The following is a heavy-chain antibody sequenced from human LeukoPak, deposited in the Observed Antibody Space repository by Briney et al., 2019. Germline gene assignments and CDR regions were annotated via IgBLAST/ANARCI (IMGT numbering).Heavy chain of an antibody. J-gene: IGHJ4*02. V-gene: IGHV3-21*01. CDR1: GFTFSSYS. Sequence: GGSLRLSCAASGFTFSSYSMNWVRQAPGKGLEWVSSISSSSSYIYYADSVKGRFTISRDNAKNSLYLQMNSLRAEDTAAYYCARKAGSGWYVDYWGQGTLVTVSS. D-gene: IGHD6-19*01. CDR2: ISSSSSYI. CDR3: ARKAGSGWYVDY.